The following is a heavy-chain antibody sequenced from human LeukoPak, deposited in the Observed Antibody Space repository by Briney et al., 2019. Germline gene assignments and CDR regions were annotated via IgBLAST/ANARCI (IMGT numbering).Heavy chain of an antibody. J-gene: IGHJ6*02. D-gene: IGHD2-15*01. Sequence: ASVKVSCKASGYTFTSYGISWVRQAPGQGLEWMGWISAYNGNTNYAQKLQGRVTITRDTSASTAYMELRSLRSEDTAVYYCARAYCTGGSCLYYYYYGMDVWGQGTTVTVSS. CDR3: ARAYCTGGSCLYYYYYGMDV. CDR1: GYTFTSYG. CDR2: ISAYNGNT. V-gene: IGHV1-18*01.